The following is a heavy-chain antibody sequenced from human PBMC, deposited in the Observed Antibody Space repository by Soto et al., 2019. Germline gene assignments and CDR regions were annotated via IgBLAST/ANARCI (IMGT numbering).Heavy chain of an antibody. V-gene: IGHV4-30-2*01. Sequence: SETLSLTCAVSGGSISSGGYSWSWIRQPPGKGLEWIGYIYHSGSTYYNPSLKSRVTISVDRSKTQFSLKLSSVTAADTAVYYCARGFYSNYRGAWFDPWGQGTLVTVSS. CDR3: ARGFYSNYRGAWFDP. D-gene: IGHD4-4*01. CDR2: IYHSGST. J-gene: IGHJ5*02. CDR1: GGSISSGGYS.